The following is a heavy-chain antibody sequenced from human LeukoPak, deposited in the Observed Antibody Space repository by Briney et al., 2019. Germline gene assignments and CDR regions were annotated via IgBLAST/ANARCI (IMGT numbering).Heavy chain of an antibody. Sequence: ASVKVSCKASGYTFTSYGISWVRQAPGQGLEWIGWISAYNGNTNYAQKLQGRVTMTTDTSTSTAYMELRSLRSDDTAVYYCARDDLDIVATISDYWGQGTLVTVSS. CDR1: GYTFTSYG. V-gene: IGHV1-18*01. D-gene: IGHD5-12*01. CDR2: ISAYNGNT. J-gene: IGHJ4*02. CDR3: ARDDLDIVATISDY.